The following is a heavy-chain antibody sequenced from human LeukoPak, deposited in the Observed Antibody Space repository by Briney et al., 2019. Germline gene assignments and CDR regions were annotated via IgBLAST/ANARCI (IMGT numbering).Heavy chain of an antibody. CDR1: GFTFTDAW. CDR3: AGYGGFSK. J-gene: IGHJ4*02. CDR2: IYNTGTT. Sequence: QTGGSLRLSCAASGFTFTDAWMNWVRQAPGKGLAWVSTIYNTGTTNYADSVKGRFTISRDNSKNTVYLQMNSLRAEDMAIYYCAGYGGFSKWGQGTHVTVSS. V-gene: IGHV3-53*01. D-gene: IGHD4-23*01.